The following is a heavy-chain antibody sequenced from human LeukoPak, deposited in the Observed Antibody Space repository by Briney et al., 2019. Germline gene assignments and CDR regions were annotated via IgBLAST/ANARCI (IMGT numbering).Heavy chain of an antibody. J-gene: IGHJ5*02. CDR3: ARGRRITMVRGVIRPHNWFDP. CDR2: IYYSGST. Sequence: SETLSLTCTVSGGSISSGDYYWSWIRQPPGKGLEWIGYIYYSGSTYYNPSLKSRVTISVDTSKNQFSLKLSSVTAADTAVYYCARGRRITMVRGVIRPHNWFDPWGQGTLVTVSS. D-gene: IGHD3-10*01. V-gene: IGHV4-30-4*01. CDR1: GGSISSGDYY.